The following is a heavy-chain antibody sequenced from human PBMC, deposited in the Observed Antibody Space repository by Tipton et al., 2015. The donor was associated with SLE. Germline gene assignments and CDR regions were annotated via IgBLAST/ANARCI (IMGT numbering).Heavy chain of an antibody. V-gene: IGHV4-34*01. CDR1: GGSFSGYY. Sequence: TLSLTCAVYGGSFSGYYWSWIRQPPGKGLEWIGEINHSGSTNYNPSLKSRVTISVDTSKNQFSLKLNSVTAADTAVYYCARGGNWGSPFDYWGQGSLVTVSS. CDR3: ARGGNWGSPFDY. J-gene: IGHJ4*02. D-gene: IGHD7-27*01. CDR2: INHSGST.